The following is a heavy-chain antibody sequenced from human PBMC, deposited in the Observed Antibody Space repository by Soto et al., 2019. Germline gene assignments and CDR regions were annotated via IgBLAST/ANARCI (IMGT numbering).Heavy chain of an antibody. CDR1: DGSISSYY. CDR3: AKDAGGEYFDY. J-gene: IGHJ4*02. V-gene: IGHV4-59*01. D-gene: IGHD2-15*01. CDR2: IHSSGST. Sequence: QVQLQESGPGLVKPSDTLSLTCTVSDGSISSYYWSWIRQPPGKGLACVGPIHSSGSTNYTPSLKSRLTLSIDTSTTPFSPDLSSVTEADTALYFCAKDAGGEYFDYWGQGALVTVSS.